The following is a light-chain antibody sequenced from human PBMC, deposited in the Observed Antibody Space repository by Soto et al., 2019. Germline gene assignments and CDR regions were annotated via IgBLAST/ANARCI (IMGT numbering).Light chain of an antibody. J-gene: IGKJ1*01. Sequence: EIVMTQSPATLSVSPGERATLSCRASQSISSNLAWYQQKPGQAPRLLMYGASTRATGIPARFSGSGSGTEFTLTISSPQSEDFAVYYCQQYNNWPRTFVQGTKVEIK. CDR3: QQYNNWPRT. V-gene: IGKV3-15*01. CDR2: GAS. CDR1: QSISSN.